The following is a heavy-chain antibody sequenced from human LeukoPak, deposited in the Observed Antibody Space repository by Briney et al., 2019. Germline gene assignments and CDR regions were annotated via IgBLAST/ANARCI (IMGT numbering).Heavy chain of an antibody. D-gene: IGHD6-19*01. Sequence: GGSLRLSCATSGFIFSKAWMSWVRQAPGKGLEWVGCIKSETDGGTTDYAAPVKGRFTISRDDSKNTLYLQMNSLKTEDTAVYYCVIDNLDQSGWLGYFQHWGQGTLVTVSS. CDR2: IKSETDGGTT. V-gene: IGHV3-15*01. CDR3: VIDNLDQSGWLGYFQH. J-gene: IGHJ1*01. CDR1: GFIFSKAW.